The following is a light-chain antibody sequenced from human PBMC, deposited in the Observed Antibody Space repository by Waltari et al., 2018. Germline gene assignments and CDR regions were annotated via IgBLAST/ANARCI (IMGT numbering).Light chain of an antibody. Sequence: QSVLTQPPSASGSPGQRVSISCSGSGSNIGGNYVYWYQPCPGSAPTVLLYKTNQRPSGVPDRFAGSKSGTSGSLSISGRRSEDEAEYYCASWDDDVSGVVFGGGTKLTVL. CDR2: KTN. J-gene: IGLJ2*01. V-gene: IGLV1-47*01. CDR1: GSNIGGNY. CDR3: ASWDDDVSGVV.